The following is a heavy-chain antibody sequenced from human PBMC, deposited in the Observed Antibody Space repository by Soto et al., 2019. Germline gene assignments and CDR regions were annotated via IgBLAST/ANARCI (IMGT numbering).Heavy chain of an antibody. CDR1: GDSISNNNW. Sequence: QVQLQESGPGLVKPSGTLSLTCAVSGDSISNNNWWSWVRQPPTKGLEWIGEIYHSGSTNYNPSLKSRLTISVDKSRNQFSLKLNTVTAADTAVYYCARARRGNDVWGQGTAVTVSS. V-gene: IGHV4-4*02. D-gene: IGHD3-16*01. J-gene: IGHJ6*02. CDR2: IYHSGST. CDR3: ARARRGNDV.